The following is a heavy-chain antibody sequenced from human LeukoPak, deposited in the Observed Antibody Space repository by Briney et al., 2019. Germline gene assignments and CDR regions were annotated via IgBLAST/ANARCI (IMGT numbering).Heavy chain of an antibody. D-gene: IGHD2-15*01. CDR1: GYTFTSYG. CDR3: ARDRVVVAATGPNWFDP. V-gene: IGHV1-18*01. J-gene: IGHJ5*02. Sequence: ASVKVSCKASGYTFTSYGISWVRQAPGQGLEWMGYIITYNGNTNYAQKLQGRVTMTTGTSTSTAYMELRSLRSDDTAVYYCARDRVVVAATGPNWFDPWGQGTLVTVSS. CDR2: IITYNGNT.